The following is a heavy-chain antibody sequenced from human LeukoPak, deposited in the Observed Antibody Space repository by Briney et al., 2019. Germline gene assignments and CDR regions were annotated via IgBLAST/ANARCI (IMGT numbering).Heavy chain of an antibody. Sequence: PGGSLRLSCAASGFTFTSYGMHGVRQAPGKGLGWVAVISYDGSNKYYADSVKGRFTISRDNSKNTLYLQMNSLRAEDTAVYYCARKTDIVATIDYWGQGTLVTVSS. CDR1: GFTFTSYG. D-gene: IGHD5-12*01. CDR3: ARKTDIVATIDY. CDR2: ISYDGSNK. V-gene: IGHV3-30*03. J-gene: IGHJ4*02.